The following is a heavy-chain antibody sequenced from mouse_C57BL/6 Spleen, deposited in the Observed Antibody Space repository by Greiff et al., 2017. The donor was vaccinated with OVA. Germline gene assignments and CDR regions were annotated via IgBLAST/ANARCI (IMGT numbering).Heavy chain of an antibody. J-gene: IGHJ4*01. V-gene: IGHV1-80*01. CDR3: ARGGIGDAMDY. Sequence: LVESGAELVKPGASVKISCKASGYAFSSYWMNWVKQRPGKGLEWIGQIYPGDGDTNYNGKFKGKATLTADKSSSTAYMQLSSLTSEDSAVYFCARGGIGDAMDYWGQRTSVTVSS. CDR1: GYAFSSYW. D-gene: IGHD3-1*01. CDR2: IYPGDGDT.